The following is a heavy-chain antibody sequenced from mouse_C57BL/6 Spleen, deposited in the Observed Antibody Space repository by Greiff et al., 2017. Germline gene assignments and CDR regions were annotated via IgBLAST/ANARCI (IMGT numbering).Heavy chain of an antibody. CDR1: GYAFSSSW. D-gene: IGHD1-1*01. Sequence: QVQLQQSGPELVKPGASVKISCKASGYAFSSSWMNWVKQRPGKGLEWIGRIYPGDGDTNYNGKFKGKATLTADKSSSTAYMQLSSLTSEDSAVYFCARARYGYYGSTPRNYFDYWGQGTTLTVSS. CDR2: IYPGDGDT. CDR3: ARARYGYYGSTPRNYFDY. V-gene: IGHV1-82*01. J-gene: IGHJ2*01.